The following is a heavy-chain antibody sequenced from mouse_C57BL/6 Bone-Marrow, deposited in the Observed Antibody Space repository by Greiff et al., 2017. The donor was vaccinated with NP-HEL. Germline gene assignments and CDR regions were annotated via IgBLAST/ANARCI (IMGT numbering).Heavy chain of an antibody. Sequence: EVMLVESGGGLVKPGGSLKLSCAASGFTFSSYTMSWVRQTPEKRLEWVATISGGGGNNYYPDSVKGRFTISRDNAKNTLYLQMSSLRSEDTALYYCARDKGITTVVSYFDYWGQGTTLTVSS. V-gene: IGHV5-9*01. CDR1: GFTFSSYT. CDR2: ISGGGGNN. J-gene: IGHJ2*01. CDR3: ARDKGITTVVSYFDY. D-gene: IGHD1-1*01.